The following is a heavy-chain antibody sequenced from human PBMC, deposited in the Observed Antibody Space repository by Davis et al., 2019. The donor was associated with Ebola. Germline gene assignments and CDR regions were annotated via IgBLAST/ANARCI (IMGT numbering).Heavy chain of an antibody. Sequence: SVKVSCKASGGSGRSYAISWVRQAPGQGLDWMGGIIPVFGIPKYAQKFQGRVTITADESTSTAYMELSSLRSEETAVYFCASYSKSLYYYYYGLDLWGQGTSVTVSS. CDR3: ASYSKSLYYYYYGLDL. V-gene: IGHV1-69*13. J-gene: IGHJ6*02. CDR2: IIPVFGIP. CDR1: GGSGRSYA. D-gene: IGHD4-11*01.